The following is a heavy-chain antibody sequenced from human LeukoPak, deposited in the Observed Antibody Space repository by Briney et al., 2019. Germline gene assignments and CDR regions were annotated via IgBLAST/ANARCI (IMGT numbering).Heavy chain of an antibody. CDR1: GGSFSDYF. CDR2: INHSGNT. Sequence: SETLPLTCTVYGGSFSDYFWTWIRQSPGKGLEWIGDINHSGNTNYNPSLKSRVTISVDTSKNQFSLNLTSVTAADTALYFCATGRRLVGAQRPLYFYYYYFDVWGKGTTVTVSS. V-gene: IGHV4-34*01. CDR3: ATGRRLVGAQRPLYFYYYYFDV. J-gene: IGHJ6*03. D-gene: IGHD1-26*01.